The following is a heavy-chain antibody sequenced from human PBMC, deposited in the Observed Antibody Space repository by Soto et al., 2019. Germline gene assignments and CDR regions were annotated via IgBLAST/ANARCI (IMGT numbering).Heavy chain of an antibody. J-gene: IGHJ5*02. D-gene: IGHD3-22*01. V-gene: IGHV1-69*12. Sequence: QVQLVQSGAEVKKPGSSVKVSCKASGGTFSSYAISWVRQAPGQGLEWMGAIIPIFGTANYAQKFQGRVKITADESTSTAYMQLSSLRSEDTAVYYCARDRGPSSGYYPYWFDPWGQGTLVTVSS. CDR2: IIPIFGTA. CDR1: GGTFSSYA. CDR3: ARDRGPSSGYYPYWFDP.